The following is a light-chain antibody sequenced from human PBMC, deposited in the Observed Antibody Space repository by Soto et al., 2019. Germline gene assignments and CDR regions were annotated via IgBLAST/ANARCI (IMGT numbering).Light chain of an antibody. J-gene: IGLJ1*01. CDR1: RSDVGGYDY. V-gene: IGLV2-8*01. CDR3: SSFVDSNTFI. Sequence: QSVLTQPPSASGSPGQSVTISCSGSRSDVGGYDYVSWYQQHPGKAPKVIIYEVTKRPSGVPDRFSGSKSGNTASLTVSGLQPDDEADYYCSSFVDSNTFIFGTGTKVTVL. CDR2: EVT.